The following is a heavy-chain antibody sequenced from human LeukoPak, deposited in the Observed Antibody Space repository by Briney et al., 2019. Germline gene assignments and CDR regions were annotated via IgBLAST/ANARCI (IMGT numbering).Heavy chain of an antibody. CDR2: IKQDESEK. Sequence: SGGSLRLSCVFSGFTFSNYWMSWVRQAPGKGLEWVANIKQDESEKHYVDSVKGRFTISRDNAKNSLYLQMNSLRAEDTAVYYCARSDPDSSGCFDYWGQGTLVTVSS. D-gene: IGHD3-22*01. V-gene: IGHV3-7*03. CDR1: GFTFSNYW. J-gene: IGHJ4*02. CDR3: ARSDPDSSGCFDY.